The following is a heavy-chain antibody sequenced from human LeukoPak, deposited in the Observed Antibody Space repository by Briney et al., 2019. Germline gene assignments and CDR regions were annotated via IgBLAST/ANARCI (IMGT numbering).Heavy chain of an antibody. CDR2: ISSSGRTI. CDR3: ARGIWFDDY. V-gene: IGHV3-11*01. Sequence: PGGSLRLSCAASGFTFSVYYMSWIRQAPGKGLEWVSYISSSGRTIYYADSVKGRFTISRDNAKNSLYLQMNSLRAEDTAVYYCARGIWFDDYWGQGTLVTVSS. J-gene: IGHJ4*02. D-gene: IGHD3-10*01. CDR1: GFTFSVYY.